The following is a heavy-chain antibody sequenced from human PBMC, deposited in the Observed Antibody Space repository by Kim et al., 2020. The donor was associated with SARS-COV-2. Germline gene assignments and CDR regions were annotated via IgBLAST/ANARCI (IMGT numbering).Heavy chain of an antibody. Sequence: SETLSLTCAVYGGSFSVYHWSWIRQSPGKGLEWIAEINPSGGTNYNPSLKGRLTITLDTSKNQISLRLSSVTAADTALYFCARGRVAVIPSPVLVLGPYY. CDR1: GGSFSVYH. J-gene: IGHJ6*01. CDR3: ARGRVAVIPSPVLVLGPYY. CDR2: INPSGGT. V-gene: IGHV4-34*01. D-gene: IGHD4-4*01.